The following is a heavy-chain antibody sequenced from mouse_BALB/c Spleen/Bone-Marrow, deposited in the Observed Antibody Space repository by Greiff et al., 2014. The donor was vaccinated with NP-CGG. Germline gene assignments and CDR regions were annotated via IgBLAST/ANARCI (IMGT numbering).Heavy chain of an antibody. CDR2: INPYNDGT. CDR3: ASPYYRYDALDY. CDR1: GYTFTSYV. J-gene: IGHJ4*01. Sequence: LVESGPELVKPGASVKMSCKASGYTFTSYVMHWVKQKPGQGLEWIGYINPYNDGTKYNEKFKGKATLTSDKSSSTAYMELSSLTSEDSAVYYCASPYYRYDALDYWGQGTSVTASS. D-gene: IGHD2-14*01. V-gene: IGHV1-14*01.